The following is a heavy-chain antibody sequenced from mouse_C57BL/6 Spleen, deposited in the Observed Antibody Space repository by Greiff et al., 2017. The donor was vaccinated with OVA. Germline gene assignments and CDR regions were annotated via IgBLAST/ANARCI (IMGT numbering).Heavy chain of an antibody. CDR2: INPNNGGT. CDR1: GYTFTDYY. CDR3: ARGSWDYFDY. J-gene: IGHJ2*01. V-gene: IGHV1-26*01. D-gene: IGHD4-1*01. Sequence: SGPELVKPGASVKISCKASGYTFTDYYMNWVKQSHGKSLEWIGDINPNNGGTSYNQKFKGKATLTVDKSSSTAYMELRSLTSEDSAVYYCARGSWDYFDYWGQGTTLTVSS.